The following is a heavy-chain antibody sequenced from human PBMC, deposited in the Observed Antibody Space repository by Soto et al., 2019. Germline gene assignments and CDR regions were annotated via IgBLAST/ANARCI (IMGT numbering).Heavy chain of an antibody. CDR3: ARQYSSGSRNWFDP. CDR2: IYYSGST. V-gene: IGHV4-39*01. Sequence: SETLSLTCSVSGGSINSSSYFWGWVRQPPGKGLEWIGSIYYSGSTYYNPSLRSRVTISVDTSKNQFSLKLSSVTAADTAVFYCARQYSSGSRNWFDPSAQGTLVTVSS. D-gene: IGHD6-19*01. J-gene: IGHJ5*02. CDR1: GGSINSSSYF.